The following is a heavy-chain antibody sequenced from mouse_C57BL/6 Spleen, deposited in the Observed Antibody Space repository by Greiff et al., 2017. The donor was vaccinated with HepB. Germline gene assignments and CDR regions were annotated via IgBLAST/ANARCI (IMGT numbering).Heavy chain of an antibody. D-gene: IGHD2-2*01. J-gene: IGHJ4*01. CDR1: GFTFSDYG. CDR3: ARSYYGYDGGLGYAMDD. V-gene: IGHV5-17*01. Sequence: EVNVVESGGGLVKPGGSLKLSCAASGFTFSDYGMHWVRQAPEKGLEWVAYISSGSSTIYYADTVKGRGTIARDNAKNTLFLQMTRLRSADTAMYYCARSYYGYDGGLGYAMDDWGQGTSVTVSS. CDR2: ISSGSSTI.